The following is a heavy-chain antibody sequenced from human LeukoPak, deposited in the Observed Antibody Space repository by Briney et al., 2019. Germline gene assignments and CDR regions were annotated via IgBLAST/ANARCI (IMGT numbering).Heavy chain of an antibody. CDR3: ARDYMVRGDIIEVPFDY. CDR2: ISAYNGNT. CDR1: GYTFTSYG. D-gene: IGHD3-10*01. J-gene: IGHJ4*02. Sequence: ASVKVSCKASGYTFTSYGISWVRQAPGQGLERMGWISAYNGNTNYAQKLQGRVTMTTDTSTSTAYMELRSLRSDDTAVYYCARDYMVRGDIIEVPFDYWGQGTLVTVSS. V-gene: IGHV1-18*01.